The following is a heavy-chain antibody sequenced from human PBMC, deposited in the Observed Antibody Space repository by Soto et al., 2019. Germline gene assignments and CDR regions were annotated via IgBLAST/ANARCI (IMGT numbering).Heavy chain of an antibody. J-gene: IGHJ6*02. CDR3: ARGAGPRIVVTTYYAMDV. CDR1: GGSLSNYG. Sequence: QVQLVQSGAEVKKPGSSVKVSCKASGGSLSNYGISWVRQAPGQGLEWMGGIIPVFGTANYAQKFQGRVTITADESTNLVYMAVTSRSSEDTAVYYCARGAGPRIVVTTYYAMDVWGQGTTVTVSS. CDR2: IIPVFGTA. V-gene: IGHV1-69*12. D-gene: IGHD4-17*01.